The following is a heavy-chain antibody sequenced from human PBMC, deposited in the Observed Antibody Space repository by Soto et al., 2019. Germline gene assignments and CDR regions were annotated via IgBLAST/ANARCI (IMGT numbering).Heavy chain of an antibody. CDR3: AKDLYYGSGSYYYYYGMDV. D-gene: IGHD3-10*01. V-gene: IGHV3-30*18. CDR1: GFTFSSYG. CDR2: ISYDGSNK. J-gene: IGHJ6*02. Sequence: GSLRLSCAASGFTFSSYGMHWVRQAPGKGLEWVAVISYDGSNKYYADSVKGRFTISRDNSKNTLYLQMNSLRAEDTAVYYFAKDLYYGSGSYYYYYGMDVWGQGTTVTVSS.